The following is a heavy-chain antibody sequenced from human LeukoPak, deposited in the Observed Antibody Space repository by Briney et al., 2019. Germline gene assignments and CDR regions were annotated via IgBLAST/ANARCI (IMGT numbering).Heavy chain of an antibody. CDR1: GFTFSSYA. D-gene: IGHD6-6*01. Sequence: PGGSLRLSCAASGFTFSSYAMSWVRQAPGKGLEWGSAINGSGGSTYYADSVKGRFTISRDNSKNTLYLQMNSLRAEDTAVYNCAKDRRDSSSQKGPYAFDYWGQGTLVTVSS. V-gene: IGHV3-23*01. J-gene: IGHJ4*02. CDR3: AKDRRDSSSQKGPYAFDY. CDR2: INGSGGST.